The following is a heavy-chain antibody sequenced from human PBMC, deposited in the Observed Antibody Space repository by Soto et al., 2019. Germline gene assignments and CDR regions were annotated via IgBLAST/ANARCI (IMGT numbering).Heavy chain of an antibody. CDR2: IRYDGSNK. J-gene: IGHJ4*02. D-gene: IGHD4-17*01. V-gene: IGHV3-33*01. Sequence: WGSLRLSCSASGFTFSSCGIHWVRQAPGKGLEWVAVIRYDGSNKYYADSVKGRFTISRDNSKNTLYLQMNSLRAEDTAVYYCARDQGDDYGDYGGFDYWGQGTLVTVSS. CDR3: ARDQGDDYGDYGGFDY. CDR1: GFTFSSCG.